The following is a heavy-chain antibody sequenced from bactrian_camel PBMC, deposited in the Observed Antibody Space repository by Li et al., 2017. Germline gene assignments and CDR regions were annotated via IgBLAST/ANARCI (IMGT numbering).Heavy chain of an antibody. D-gene: IGHD2*01. CDR3: AASSRYYCSGISAYSY. Sequence: DVQLVESGGGLVQPGGSLRLSCAASGFTFSGYDMSWVRQAPGKGLEWVSTISSGGGTTFYADSVKGRFTISRDNAKNTLYLQMNSLKPEDTAMYYCAASSRYYCSGISAYSYWGQGTQVTVS. V-gene: IGHV3S40*01. J-gene: IGHJ4*01. CDR1: GFTFSGYD. CDR2: ISSGGGTT.